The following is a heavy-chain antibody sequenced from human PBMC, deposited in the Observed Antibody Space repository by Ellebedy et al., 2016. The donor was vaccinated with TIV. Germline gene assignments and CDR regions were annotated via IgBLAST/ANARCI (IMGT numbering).Heavy chain of an antibody. CDR1: GFTFSTYW. V-gene: IGHV3-7*03. Sequence: GESLKISCATSGFTFSTYWMAWVRQAPGKGLEWVANIKENGSQTYYVGSVKGRFTISRDNAKNSLYLQMNSLRAEDTAVYYCSKERTTGSYSTDVCDIWGQGTMVTVSS. CDR2: IKENGSQT. D-gene: IGHD1-26*01. CDR3: SKERTTGSYSTDVCDI. J-gene: IGHJ3*02.